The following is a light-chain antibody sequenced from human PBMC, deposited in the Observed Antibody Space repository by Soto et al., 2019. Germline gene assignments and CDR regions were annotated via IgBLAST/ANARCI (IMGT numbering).Light chain of an antibody. CDR1: SSDVGGYNY. J-gene: IGLJ2*01. CDR2: EVS. V-gene: IGLV2-8*01. CDR3: ASYTGSDTLV. Sequence: QSALTQPPSASGSPGQSVTISCTGTSSDVGGYNYVSWYQQHPGKAPKLMIYEVSKRPSGVPDRLSGSKSGNTDSLTVSGLQDEDEADYYCASYTGSDTLVFCGGTKLTVL.